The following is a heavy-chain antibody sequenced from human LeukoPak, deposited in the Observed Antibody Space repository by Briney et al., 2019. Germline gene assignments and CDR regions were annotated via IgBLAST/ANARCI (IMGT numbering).Heavy chain of an antibody. J-gene: IGHJ4*02. V-gene: IGHV1-2*02. CDR3: ARWTTAVTPDD. D-gene: IGHD4-17*01. CDR2: ISPNSGVT. CDR1: GYTFTGYY. Sequence: ASVKVSFKASGYTFTGYYIHWVGQAPGQGLEWMGWISPNSGVTNFAQKFQRRVTMTSHTYIDTAYMELSGMTSADTAVYYCARWTTAVTPDDWGQGTLVSVSS.